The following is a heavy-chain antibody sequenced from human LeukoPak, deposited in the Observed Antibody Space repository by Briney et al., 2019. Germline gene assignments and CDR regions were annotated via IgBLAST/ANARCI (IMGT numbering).Heavy chain of an antibody. Sequence: GGSLRLSCAASGFTFSSSGMGWVRQAPGKGLECVSPITGSGGSTSYTDSVKGRFTISRDNSKNTLYLQMNSLRAEDTAVYYCAKEEAPYFDYWGQGTLVTVSS. CDR2: ITGSGGST. V-gene: IGHV3-23*01. CDR3: AKEEAPYFDY. CDR1: GFTFSSSG. J-gene: IGHJ4*02.